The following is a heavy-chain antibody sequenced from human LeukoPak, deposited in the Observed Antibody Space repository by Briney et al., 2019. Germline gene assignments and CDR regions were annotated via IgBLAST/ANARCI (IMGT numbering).Heavy chain of an antibody. CDR2: IKQDGSEK. Sequence: PGGSLRLSCAASGFTFSSYWMSWVRHAPGKGLEWVANIKQDGSEKYYVDSVKGRFTISRDNAKNSLYLQMNSLRAEDTAVYYCARELGRYYMDVWGKGTTVTVSS. CDR1: GFTFSSYW. CDR3: ARELGRYYMDV. J-gene: IGHJ6*03. V-gene: IGHV3-7*01.